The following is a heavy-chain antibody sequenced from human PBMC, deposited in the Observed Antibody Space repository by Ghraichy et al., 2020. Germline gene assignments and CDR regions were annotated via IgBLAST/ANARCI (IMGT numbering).Heavy chain of an antibody. D-gene: IGHD3-9*01. J-gene: IGHJ4*02. V-gene: IGHV3-15*05. CDR3: GRLGAFDY. CDR2: IRSKSDGGTT. CDR1: GFTFSDAW. Sequence: SCTASGFTFSDAWMTWVRQVPGKGLEWVGRIRSKSDGGTTDYGAPVKGRFTISRDDSKNTVYLQINSLKTEDTAVYYCGRLGAFDYWGQGTLVTVSS.